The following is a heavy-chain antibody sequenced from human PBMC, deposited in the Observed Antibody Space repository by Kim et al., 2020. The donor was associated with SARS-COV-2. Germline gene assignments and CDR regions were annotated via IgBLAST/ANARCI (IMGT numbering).Heavy chain of an antibody. CDR2: ISSSGSTI. CDR3: ARVEWYSSSWYMHWIDY. D-gene: IGHD6-13*01. V-gene: IGHV3-48*03. CDR1: GFTFSSYE. J-gene: IGHJ4*02. Sequence: GGSLRLSCAASGFTFSSYEMNWVRQAPGKGLEWVSYISSSGSTIYYADSVKGRFTISRDNAKNSLYLQMNSLRAEDTAVYYCARVEWYSSSWYMHWIDYWGQGTLVTVSS.